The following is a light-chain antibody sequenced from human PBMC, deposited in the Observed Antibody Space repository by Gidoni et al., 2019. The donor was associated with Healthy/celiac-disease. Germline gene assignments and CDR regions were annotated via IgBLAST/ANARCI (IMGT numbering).Light chain of an antibody. CDR2: GAS. CDR1: QSGSSN. V-gene: IGKV3-15*01. Sequence: VLTQSPATLSVSPGARATLSCRASQSGSSNLAWYQQKPGQAPRLLISGASTRAPGIPARFSGSGSGTEFTLTISSLQSEDFAVYYCQQYNNWPPLTFGGETKVEIK. J-gene: IGKJ4*01. CDR3: QQYNNWPPLT.